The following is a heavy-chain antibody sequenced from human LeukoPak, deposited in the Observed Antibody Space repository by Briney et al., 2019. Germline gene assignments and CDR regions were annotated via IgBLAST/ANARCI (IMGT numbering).Heavy chain of an antibody. D-gene: IGHD6-19*01. J-gene: IGHJ4*02. Sequence: QSGGSLRLSCAASGFTVSSNYMSWVRQAPGKGLEWVSVIYSGGSTYYADSVKGRFTISRDNSKNTLYLQMNSLRAEDTAVYYCARVKAVAGTYLFDYWGQGTLVTVSS. CDR2: IYSGGST. CDR3: ARVKAVAGTYLFDY. CDR1: GFTVSSNY. V-gene: IGHV3-53*01.